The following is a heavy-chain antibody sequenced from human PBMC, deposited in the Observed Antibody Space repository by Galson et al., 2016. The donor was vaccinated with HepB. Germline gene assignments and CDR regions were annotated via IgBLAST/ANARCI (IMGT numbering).Heavy chain of an antibody. D-gene: IGHD6-13*01. V-gene: IGHV3-7*01. J-gene: IGHJ4*02. Sequence: SLRLSCAASGFTFRTSWMSWVRQGPGKGLEWVANIKQDGSEKYYVDSVKGRFTISRDNAKKSLYLQMNSLRAEDTAVYYCARVGIGSSWYFDYWGQGTLVTVSS. CDR2: IKQDGSEK. CDR3: ARVGIGSSWYFDY. CDR1: GFTFRTSW.